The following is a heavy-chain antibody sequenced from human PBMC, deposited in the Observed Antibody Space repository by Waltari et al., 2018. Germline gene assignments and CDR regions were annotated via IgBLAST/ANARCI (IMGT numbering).Heavy chain of an antibody. D-gene: IGHD3-10*01. J-gene: IGHJ3*02. V-gene: IGHV4-4*07. CDR3: ARDRGITMVRGVLSAFDI. CDR2: IYTSGST. Sequence: QVQLQESGPGLVKPSETLSLTCTVPGGSISSYYWSWIRQPAGKGLEWIGRIYTSGSTNYNPSLKSRVTMSVDTSKNQFSLKLSSVTAADTAVYYCARDRGITMVRGVLSAFDIWGQGTMVTVSS. CDR1: GGSISSYY.